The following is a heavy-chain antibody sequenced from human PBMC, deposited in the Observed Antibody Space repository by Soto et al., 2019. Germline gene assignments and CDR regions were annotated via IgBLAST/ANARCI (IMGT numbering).Heavy chain of an antibody. D-gene: IGHD3-22*01. CDR3: AREEGRSGYYFDY. J-gene: IGHJ4*02. Sequence: ASVKVSCKASGYTFTGYYIHWVRQAPGQGLESMGWISPNSGGTSYAQKFQGRVTMTRDTSVSTAYMELAYLRSDDTAVYYCAREEGRSGYYFDYWGQGTLVTVSS. V-gene: IGHV1-2*02. CDR1: GYTFTGYY. CDR2: ISPNSGGT.